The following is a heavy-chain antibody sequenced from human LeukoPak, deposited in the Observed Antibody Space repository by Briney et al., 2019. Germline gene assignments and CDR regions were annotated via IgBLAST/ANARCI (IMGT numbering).Heavy chain of an antibody. CDR1: GYTLSELA. CDR2: LNPEDGEA. V-gene: IGHV1-24*01. Sequence: ASVKVSCKVSGYTLSELAMHWVRQAPGKGLEWMGGLNPEDGEAIYAQQFQGRVTMTADTSADTAYMELSSLRSGDTAVYYCATASMTMIVVRFAYWGQGTLVTASS. J-gene: IGHJ4*02. D-gene: IGHD3-22*01. CDR3: ATASMTMIVVRFAY.